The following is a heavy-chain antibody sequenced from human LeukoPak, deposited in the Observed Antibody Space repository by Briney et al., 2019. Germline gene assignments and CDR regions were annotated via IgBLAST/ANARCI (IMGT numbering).Heavy chain of an antibody. D-gene: IGHD2-15*01. J-gene: IGHJ3*02. CDR3: TTGFAGWPKGYDAFDI. CDR2: IKSKTDGGTT. V-gene: IGHV3-15*01. CDR1: GFTFSNAW. Sequence: GGSLRLSCAASGFTFSNAWMSWVRQAPGKGLEWVGRIKSKTDGGTTDYAAPVKGRFTISRDDSKNTLYLQMNSLKTEDTAVYYCTTGFAGWPKGYDAFDIWGQGTMVTVSS.